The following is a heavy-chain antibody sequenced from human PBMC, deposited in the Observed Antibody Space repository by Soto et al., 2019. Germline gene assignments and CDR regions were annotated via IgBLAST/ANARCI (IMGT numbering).Heavy chain of an antibody. CDR1: EFTFNTYW. V-gene: IGHV3-7*05. J-gene: IGHJ6*02. CDR3: ARDWGTPGRGSAVGYYYHYGMDV. D-gene: IGHD6-19*01. Sequence: EVQLVESGGGLVQPGGSLRLSCLASEFTFNTYWMNWVRQAPGRGLEWVANIKDDGSEKNNVDSVKGRFTISRDNAKNSLYLQMKSLRGDDKAVYFCARDWGTPGRGSAVGYYYHYGMDVWGQGNTVTVSS. CDR2: IKDDGSEK.